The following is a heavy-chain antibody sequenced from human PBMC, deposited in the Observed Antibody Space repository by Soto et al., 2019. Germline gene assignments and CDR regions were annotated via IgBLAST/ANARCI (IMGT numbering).Heavy chain of an antibody. J-gene: IGHJ4*02. D-gene: IGHD4-4*01. CDR2: ISDSGGST. V-gene: IGHV3-23*01. CDR3: AKAATITTLYNFDF. CDR1: GFTFSSFG. Sequence: GGSLRLSCAASGFTFSSFGMNWVRQAPGKGLEWVSLISDSGGSTYHADSVKGWFTISRDNSKNTLYLQMNSLRAEDTAVYYCAKAATITTLYNFDFWGQGTLVTVSS.